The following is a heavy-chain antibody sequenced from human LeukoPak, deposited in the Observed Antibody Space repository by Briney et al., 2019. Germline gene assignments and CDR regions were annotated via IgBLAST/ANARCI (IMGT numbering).Heavy chain of an antibody. Sequence: SETLSLTCTVSGGSISSSNYYWGWIRQPPGKGLGWIGSISDSGRTYYNPSLKSRVTISVDTSKNQFSLRLTSVTAADTAVFYCAREGRQDYVYFDYWGQGSLVTVSS. V-gene: IGHV4-39*07. CDR2: ISDSGRT. CDR1: GGSISSSNYY. D-gene: IGHD4-17*01. J-gene: IGHJ4*02. CDR3: AREGRQDYVYFDY.